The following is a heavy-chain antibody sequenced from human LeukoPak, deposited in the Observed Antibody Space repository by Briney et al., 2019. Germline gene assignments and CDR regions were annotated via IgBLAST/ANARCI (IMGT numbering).Heavy chain of an antibody. CDR1: GYSFTSYW. Sequence: GESLKISCKGSGYSFTSYWIGWVRQMPGKGLEWMGIIYPGDSDTRYNPSFQGQVTISADKSISTAYLQWSSLKASDTAMYYCARPITIFGVVTFFDYWGQGTLVTVSS. J-gene: IGHJ4*02. CDR3: ARPITIFGVVTFFDY. CDR2: IYPGDSDT. V-gene: IGHV5-51*01. D-gene: IGHD3-3*01.